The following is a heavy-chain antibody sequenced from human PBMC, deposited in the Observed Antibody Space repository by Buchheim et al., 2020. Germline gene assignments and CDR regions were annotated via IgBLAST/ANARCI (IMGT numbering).Heavy chain of an antibody. J-gene: IGHJ1*01. Sequence: EVQMLESGGGLVQPGGSLRLSCSTSGFTFSRHDMSWVRQAPGKGLEWVSAISASGGRTYYADSVKGRFTISRDNAKNTLFLQMNSLRADDTALYYCAKDSSVHIAADECWGQGTL. D-gene: IGHD5-12*01. CDR2: ISASGGRT. V-gene: IGHV3-23*01. CDR3: AKDSSVHIAADEC. CDR1: GFTFSRHD.